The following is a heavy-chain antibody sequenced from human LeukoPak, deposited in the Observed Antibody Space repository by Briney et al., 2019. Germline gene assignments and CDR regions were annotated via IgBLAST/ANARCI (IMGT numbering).Heavy chain of an antibody. J-gene: IGHJ4*02. V-gene: IGHV3-30*02. D-gene: IGHD1-26*01. Sequence: GGSLRLFCAASGLTFSSYGMHWLRQAPGKGLEGGAFIRFEGNSKNFAASVKGRFTISRDNSKNTLYLQMNSLRVEDTVVYYCAKRLFAWELLDWGQGTLVTVSS. CDR1: GLTFSSYG. CDR2: IRFEGNSK. CDR3: AKRLFAWELLD.